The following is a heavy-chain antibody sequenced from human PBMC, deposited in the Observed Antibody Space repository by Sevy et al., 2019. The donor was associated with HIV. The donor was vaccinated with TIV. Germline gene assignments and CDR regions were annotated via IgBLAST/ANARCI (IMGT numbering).Heavy chain of an antibody. CDR3: VRDDRDGYFEY. J-gene: IGHJ4*02. V-gene: IGHV1-2*02. CDR1: GYTFTGYY. Sequence: ASVKVSCKASGYTFTGYYMHWVRQAPGQGLQWMGWINPDSGGPNYAPKFQGRVTLTRDTSISTAYMELSRLKSDATAVYYCVRDDRDGYFEYWGQGTLVTVSS. CDR2: INPDSGGP.